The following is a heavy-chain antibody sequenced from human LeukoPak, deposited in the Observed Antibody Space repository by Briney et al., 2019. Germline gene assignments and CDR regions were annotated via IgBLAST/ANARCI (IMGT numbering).Heavy chain of an antibody. CDR3: RLCKCVGYCSSTSCYGAFDI. D-gene: IGHD2-2*01. V-gene: IGHV1-69*04. Sequence: SVKVSCKASGGTFSSYAISWVRQAPGQGLEWMGRIVPILGIANYAQKFQGRVTITADKSTSTAYMELSSLRSDDTAVYYCRLCKCVGYCSSTSCYGAFDIWGQGTMVTVSS. CDR1: GGTFSSYA. J-gene: IGHJ3*02. CDR2: IVPILGIA.